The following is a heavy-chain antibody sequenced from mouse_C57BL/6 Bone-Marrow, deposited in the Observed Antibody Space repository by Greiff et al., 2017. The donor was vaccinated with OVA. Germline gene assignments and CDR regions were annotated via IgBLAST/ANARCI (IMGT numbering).Heavy chain of an antibody. CDR1: GFNINNTY. Sequence: VQLQQSVAELVRPGASVKLSCTASGFNINNTYMHWVKQRPEQGLEWIGRIDPANDNTKYAPKFQGKATMTADTSSNTAYLQLSSLSSEDTAVYCCARGNFGSSFYAMDYWGQGTSVTVSS. CDR3: ARGNFGSSFYAMDY. V-gene: IGHV14-3*01. D-gene: IGHD1-1*01. CDR2: IDPANDNT. J-gene: IGHJ4*01.